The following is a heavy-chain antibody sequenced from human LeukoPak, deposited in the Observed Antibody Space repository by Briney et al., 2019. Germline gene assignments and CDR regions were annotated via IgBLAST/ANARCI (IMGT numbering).Heavy chain of an antibody. J-gene: IGHJ4*02. CDR2: IYYGGNT. V-gene: IGHV4-59*04. CDR3: ARIRQLAIFDY. Sequence: SETLSLTCTISGGSISSYYWSWIRQPPGKGLEYIGNIYYGGNTYYNPSLKSRVTISVDTSKKQFSLKLSSVTAADTAVYYCARIRQLAIFDYWGQGTLVTVSS. D-gene: IGHD1-1*01. CDR1: GGSISSYY.